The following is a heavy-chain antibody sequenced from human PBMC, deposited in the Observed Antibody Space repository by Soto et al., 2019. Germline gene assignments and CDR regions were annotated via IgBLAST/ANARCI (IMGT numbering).Heavy chain of an antibody. J-gene: IGHJ6*02. CDR2: ISSSGSTI. Sequence: QTGGSLRLSCAASGFTFSSYEMNWVRQAPGKGLEWVSYISSSGSTIYYADSVKGRFTISRDNAKNSLYLQMNSLRAEDTAVYYCARVGLYSSSSSWGMDVWGQGTTVTVSS. V-gene: IGHV3-48*03. CDR1: GFTFSSYE. D-gene: IGHD6-6*01. CDR3: ARVGLYSSSSSWGMDV.